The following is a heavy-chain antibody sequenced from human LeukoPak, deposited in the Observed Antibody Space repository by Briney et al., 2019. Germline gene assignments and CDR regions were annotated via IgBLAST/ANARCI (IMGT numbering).Heavy chain of an antibody. Sequence: GESLKISCKGSGYSFTDYWIGWVRQMPGKGLEWMGIIFPGDFELKYSPSFQGQVIISVDKSIDTAYLQWSSLQASDTAMYYCARHGLEVRRGGMCYRSFHYYGMDVWGQGTTVTVSS. V-gene: IGHV5-51*01. J-gene: IGHJ6*02. D-gene: IGHD2-15*01. CDR1: GYSFTDYW. CDR2: IFPGDFEL. CDR3: ARHGLEVRRGGMCYRSFHYYGMDV.